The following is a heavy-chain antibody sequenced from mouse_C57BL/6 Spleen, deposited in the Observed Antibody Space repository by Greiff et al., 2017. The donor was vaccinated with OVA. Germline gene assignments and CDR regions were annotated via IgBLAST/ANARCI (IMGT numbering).Heavy chain of an antibody. D-gene: IGHD1-1*01. CDR1: GYTFTTYP. J-gene: IGHJ1*03. CDR2: FHPYNDDT. CDR3: ARPATTVVARDWYFDV. V-gene: IGHV1-47*01. Sequence: VQGVESGAELVKPGASVKMSCKASGYTFTTYPIEWMKQNHGKSLEWIGNFHPYNDDTKYNEKFKGKATLTVEKSSSTVYLELSRLTSDDSAVYYCARPATTVVARDWYFDVWGTGTTVTVSS.